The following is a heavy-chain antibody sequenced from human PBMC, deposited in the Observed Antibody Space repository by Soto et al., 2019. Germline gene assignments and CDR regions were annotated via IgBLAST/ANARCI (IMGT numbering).Heavy chain of an antibody. D-gene: IGHD2-2*01. V-gene: IGHV3-23*01. CDR2: ISDSGST. Sequence: EVQLLESGGGLVQPGGSLRLSCTASGFTFSTYAMSWVRQAPGKGLEWVSTISDSGSTYYADSVKGRFTISRDNSKNPLYLEMNSLTAEDTGVYYCAKDKGGRYCSRTSCLYSFDYWGQGTLVTVSS. CDR3: AKDKGGRYCSRTSCLYSFDY. J-gene: IGHJ4*02. CDR1: GFTFSTYA.